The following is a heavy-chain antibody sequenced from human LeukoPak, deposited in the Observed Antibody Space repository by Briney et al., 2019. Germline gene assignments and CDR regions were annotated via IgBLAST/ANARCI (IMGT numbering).Heavy chain of an antibody. Sequence: GESLKISCKGSGYIFTTHWIGVVLQLPGKGLGFMGIIDPDGSATSYIQPFQCQAIISADKSIRAAFLPWSRLNVSHTPMCYCASTPYCGGDCYPNWFDAWGQGTLVTVSS. D-gene: IGHD2-21*02. V-gene: IGHV5-51*01. CDR2: IDPDGSAT. J-gene: IGHJ5*02. CDR3: ASTPYCGGDCYPNWFDA. CDR1: GYIFTTHW.